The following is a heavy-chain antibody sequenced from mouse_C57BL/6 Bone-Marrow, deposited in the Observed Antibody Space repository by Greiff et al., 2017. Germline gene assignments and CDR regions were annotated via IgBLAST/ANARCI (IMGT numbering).Heavy chain of an antibody. CDR1: GYAFTNYL. Sequence: QVQLKQSGAELVRPGTSVKVSCKASGYAFTNYLIEWVKQRPGQGLEWIGVINPGSGGTNYNEKFKGKATLTADKSSSTAYMQLSSLTSEDSAVYFCARERDYYGSRNAMGYWGQGTSVTVSS. CDR3: ARERDYYGSRNAMGY. CDR2: INPGSGGT. J-gene: IGHJ4*01. V-gene: IGHV1-54*01. D-gene: IGHD1-1*01.